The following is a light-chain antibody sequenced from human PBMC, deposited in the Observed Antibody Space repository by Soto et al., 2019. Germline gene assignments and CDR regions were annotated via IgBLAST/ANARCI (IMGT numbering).Light chain of an antibody. CDR1: SSDVGGYNS. Sequence: QPDLNNPAYVNSVHLQSISIFCTRTSSDVGGYNSVSWYQVHPGKAPKLIPYDVGDRPSGVSYRFSGSKSGNTASLTISGLQAADEADYFCSSFTSSMTHVCGSGTKITVL. CDR3: SSFTSSMTHV. J-gene: IGLJ1*01. CDR2: DVG. V-gene: IGLV2-14*03.